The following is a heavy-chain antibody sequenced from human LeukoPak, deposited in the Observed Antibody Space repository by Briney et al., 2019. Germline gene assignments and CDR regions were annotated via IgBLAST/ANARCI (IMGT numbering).Heavy chain of an antibody. Sequence: SETLSLTCTVSGYSISSGYYWGWIRQPPGKGLEWIGSIYHSGSTYYNPSLKSRVTISVDTSKNQFSLKLSSVTAADTAVYYCAREFPVDYGSGTPDYWGQGTLVTVSS. D-gene: IGHD3-10*01. V-gene: IGHV4-38-2*02. CDR3: AREFPVDYGSGTPDY. CDR2: IYHSGST. J-gene: IGHJ4*02. CDR1: GYSISSGYY.